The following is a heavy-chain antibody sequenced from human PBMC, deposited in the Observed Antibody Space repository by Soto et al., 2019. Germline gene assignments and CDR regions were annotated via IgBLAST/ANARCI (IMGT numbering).Heavy chain of an antibody. V-gene: IGHV1-2*02. D-gene: IGHD3-3*01. J-gene: IGHJ3*02. CDR3: ARGGGVGVAGSAAFDM. CDR1: GYPVTAYY. Sequence: QLHLVQSGAVVKKPGASVTVSCSASGYPVTAYYMHWVRQAPGLGLEWMGGINPATGATKYTQTYQGRDTMTRATSTSTGFMELRGLTSEDTAAFYCARGGGVGVAGSAAFDMWGQGTLVTVSS. CDR2: INPATGAT.